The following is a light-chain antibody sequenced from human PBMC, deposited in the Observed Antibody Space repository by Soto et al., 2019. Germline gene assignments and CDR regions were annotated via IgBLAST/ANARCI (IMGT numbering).Light chain of an antibody. CDR3: QQYGSSPTT. CDR2: GAS. CDR1: QSISGT. V-gene: IGKV3-20*01. Sequence: DIVMTQSPLSLPVTPGEPASISCRASQSISGTLAWYQQKPGQAPRLLIYGASSRATGIPDRFSGSGSGTDFTLTISRLEPEDFAVYYCQQYGSSPTTFGQGTKVDI. J-gene: IGKJ1*01.